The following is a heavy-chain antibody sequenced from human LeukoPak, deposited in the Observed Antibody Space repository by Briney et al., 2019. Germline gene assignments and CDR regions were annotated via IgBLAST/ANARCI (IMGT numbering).Heavy chain of an antibody. D-gene: IGHD6-13*01. CDR2: ITGSGGNT. J-gene: IGHJ6*02. V-gene: IGHV3-23*01. CDR3: AKAASSSWPSYYYGMDV. CDR1: GFTFGDYY. Sequence: GGSLRLSCAASGFTFGDYYMSWVRQAPGKGLEWVSVITGSGGNTYYADSVKGRFTISKDNSKNTVYLQMSSLRVDDTAVYYCAKAASSSWPSYYYGMDVWGQGTTVTVSS.